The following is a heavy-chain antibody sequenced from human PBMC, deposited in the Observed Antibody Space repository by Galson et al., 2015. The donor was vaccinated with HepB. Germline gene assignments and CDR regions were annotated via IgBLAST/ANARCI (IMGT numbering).Heavy chain of an antibody. CDR2: INHSGST. CDR3: ARGRGY. Sequence: ETLSLTCAVYGGSFSGYYWSWIRQPPGKGLEWIGEINHSGSTNYNPSLKSRVTISVDTSKNQFSLKLSSVTAADTAVYYCARGRGYWGQGTLVTVSS. CDR1: GGSFSGYY. V-gene: IGHV4-34*01. J-gene: IGHJ4*02. D-gene: IGHD3-10*01.